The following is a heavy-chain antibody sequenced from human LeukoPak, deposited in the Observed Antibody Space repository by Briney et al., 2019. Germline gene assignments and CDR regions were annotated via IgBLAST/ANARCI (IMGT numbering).Heavy chain of an antibody. CDR2: IYYSGST. CDR3: ARGSVVVPAAWPPRYYFDY. CDR1: GGSISSYC. D-gene: IGHD2-2*01. V-gene: IGHV4-59*01. Sequence: ASETLSLTCTVSGGSISSYCWSWIRQPPGKGLEWIGYIYYSGSTNYNPSLKSRVTISVDTSKNQFSLKLSSVTAADTAVYYCARGSVVVPAAWPPRYYFDYWGQGTLVTVSS. J-gene: IGHJ4*02.